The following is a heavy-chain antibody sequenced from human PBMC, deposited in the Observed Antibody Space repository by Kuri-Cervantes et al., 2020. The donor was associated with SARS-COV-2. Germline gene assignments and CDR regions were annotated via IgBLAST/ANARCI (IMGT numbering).Heavy chain of an antibody. D-gene: IGHD2-2*01. Sequence: GGSLRLSCAASGFTFSSYGMHWVRQAPGKGLEWVAFIRYDGSNKYYADSVKGRFTISRDNSKNTLHLQMNSLRPEDTAVYYCARQLPSYYTMDVWGQGTTVTVSS. CDR2: IRYDGSNK. V-gene: IGHV3-30*02. CDR3: ARQLPSYYTMDV. J-gene: IGHJ6*02. CDR1: GFTFSSYG.